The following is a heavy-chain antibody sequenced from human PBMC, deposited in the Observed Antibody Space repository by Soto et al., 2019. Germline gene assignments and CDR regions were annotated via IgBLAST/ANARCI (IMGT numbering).Heavy chain of an antibody. CDR1: GGSVSSGSYY. D-gene: IGHD1-1*01. CDR2: MSHSGGT. Sequence: QVQLQQWGAGLLKPSETLSLTCAVYGGSVSSGSYYWSWIREPPGKGLEWMGEMSHSGGTHFNPSPKRRVTRSVDTIKNQYSLKMSFVTPADTALYYCARVERGTATTVVDAFDIWGPGTMVTVSS. J-gene: IGHJ3*02. CDR3: ARVERGTATTVVDAFDI. V-gene: IGHV4-34*01.